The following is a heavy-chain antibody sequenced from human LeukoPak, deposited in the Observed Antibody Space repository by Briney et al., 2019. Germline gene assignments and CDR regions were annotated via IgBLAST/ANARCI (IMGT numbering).Heavy chain of an antibody. Sequence: PGGSLRLSCAASGFTFSSYWMSWVRQAPGKGLEWVANIKQDGSEKYYVDSVKGRFTISRDNAKNSLYLQMNSLRAEDTAVYHCARDGLGLVNDYWGQGTLVTVSS. CDR2: IKQDGSEK. CDR1: GFTFSSYW. J-gene: IGHJ4*02. V-gene: IGHV3-7*01. CDR3: ARDGLGLVNDY. D-gene: IGHD6-19*01.